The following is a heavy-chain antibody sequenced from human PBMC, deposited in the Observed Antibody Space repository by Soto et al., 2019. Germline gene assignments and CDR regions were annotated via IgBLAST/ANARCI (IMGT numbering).Heavy chain of an antibody. D-gene: IGHD3-22*01. CDR2: ISGSGGST. CDR1: GFTFSSYA. V-gene: IGHV3-23*01. J-gene: IGHJ3*02. Sequence: GGSLRLSCAASGFTFSSYAMSWVRQAPGKGLEWVSAISGSGGSTYYADSVKGRFTISRDNSKNTLYLQMNSLRAEDTAVYYCAKAPYYYDSSGYYPHYDAFDIWGQGTMVTVSS. CDR3: AKAPYYYDSSGYYPHYDAFDI.